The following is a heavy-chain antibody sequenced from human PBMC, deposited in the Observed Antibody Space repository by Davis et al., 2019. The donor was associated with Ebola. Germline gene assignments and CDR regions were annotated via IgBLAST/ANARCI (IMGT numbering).Heavy chain of an antibody. D-gene: IGHD2-2*01. J-gene: IGHJ2*01. V-gene: IGHV4-34*01. CDR2: IDHSGRT. CDR1: GGSFSGYY. Sequence: PSETLSLTCAVYGGSFSGYYWSWIRQPPGKGLEWIGEIDHSGRTTWNASLKSRVTISVDTSKNQFSLKLSSVTVTDTAVYYCARADILGFCSGSTCSFDLWGRGTLVTVSS. CDR3: ARADILGFCSGSTCSFDL.